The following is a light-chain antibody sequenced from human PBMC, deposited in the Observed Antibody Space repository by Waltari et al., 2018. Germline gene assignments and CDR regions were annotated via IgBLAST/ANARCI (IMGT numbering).Light chain of an antibody. V-gene: IGKV1-16*01. J-gene: IGKJ4*01. CDR3: QYYGSVPLT. Sequence: DIQMTQSPSSLSASVGDTVTITCRASQAIPSYLAWYQQKPGKAPSCLIYYASNLRGGVPSRFRGSESGTEFTLTISNLQPEDFATYYCQYYGSVPLTFGGGTTVEMK. CDR1: QAIPSY. CDR2: YAS.